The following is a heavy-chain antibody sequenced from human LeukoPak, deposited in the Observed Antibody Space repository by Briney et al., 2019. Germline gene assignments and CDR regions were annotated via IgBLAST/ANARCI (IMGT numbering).Heavy chain of an antibody. Sequence: SETLSLTCTVSGGSISSYYWSWIRQPPGKGLEWIGYIYYSGSTKYNPSLRSRVAISVSMPKNQFSLKVTSVTAADTAVYYCARALGGSYFDFWGQGTLVTVSS. CDR1: GGSISSYY. D-gene: IGHD1-26*01. J-gene: IGHJ4*02. CDR3: ARALGGSYFDF. V-gene: IGHV4-59*01. CDR2: IYYSGST.